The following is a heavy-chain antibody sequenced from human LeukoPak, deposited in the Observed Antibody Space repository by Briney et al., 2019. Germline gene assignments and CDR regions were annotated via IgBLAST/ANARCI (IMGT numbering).Heavy chain of an antibody. CDR3: ARDSVVVEVASTRGPGY. CDR2: IIPILGIA. D-gene: IGHD2-15*01. V-gene: IGHV1-69*04. CDR1: GGTFSSYA. Sequence: GASVKVSCKASGGTFSSYAISWVRQAPGQGLEWMGRIIPILGIANYAQKFQGRVTITADKSTSTAYMELSSLRSEDTAVYYCARDSVVVEVASTRGPGYWGQGTLVTVSS. J-gene: IGHJ4*02.